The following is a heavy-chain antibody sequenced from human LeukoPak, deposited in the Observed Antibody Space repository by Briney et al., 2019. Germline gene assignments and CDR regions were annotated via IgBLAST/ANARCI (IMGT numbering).Heavy chain of an antibody. CDR2: IYYSGST. Sequence: SETLSLTCTVSGGSISSSSYYWGWIRQPPGKGLEWIGSIYYSGSTYYNPSLKSRVTISVDTSKNQLSLKLSSVTAADTAVYYCARRVAWRYYGSGSYFKDNYNWFDPWGQGTLVTVSS. V-gene: IGHV4-39*01. D-gene: IGHD3-10*01. CDR1: GGSISSSSYY. J-gene: IGHJ5*02. CDR3: ARRVAWRYYGSGSYFKDNYNWFDP.